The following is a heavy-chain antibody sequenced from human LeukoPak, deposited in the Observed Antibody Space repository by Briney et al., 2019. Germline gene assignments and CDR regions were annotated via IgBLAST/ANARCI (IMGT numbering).Heavy chain of an antibody. J-gene: IGHJ4*02. D-gene: IGHD6-13*01. Sequence: GGSLRLSCAASGFTLSSYGMHWVRQAPGKGLEWVAVISYDGSNKYYADSVKGRFTISRDNSKNTLYLQMNSLRAEDTAVYYCARDIRNIAAAGTSLDYWGQGTLVTVSS. CDR3: ARDIRNIAAAGTSLDY. CDR1: GFTLSSYG. CDR2: ISYDGSNK. V-gene: IGHV3-30*19.